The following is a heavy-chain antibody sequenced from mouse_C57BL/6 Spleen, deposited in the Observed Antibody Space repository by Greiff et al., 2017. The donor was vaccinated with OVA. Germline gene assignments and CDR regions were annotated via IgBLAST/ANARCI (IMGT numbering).Heavy chain of an antibody. V-gene: IGHV1-52*01. Sequence: QVHVKQPGAELVRPGSSVKLSCKASGYTFTSYWMHWVKQRPIQGLEWIGNIDPSDSETHYNQKFKDKATLTVDKSSSTAYMQLSSLTSEDSAVYYCASGNFAYWGQGTLVTVSA. CDR1: GYTFTSYW. CDR3: ASGNFAY. D-gene: IGHD2-1*01. CDR2: IDPSDSET. J-gene: IGHJ3*01.